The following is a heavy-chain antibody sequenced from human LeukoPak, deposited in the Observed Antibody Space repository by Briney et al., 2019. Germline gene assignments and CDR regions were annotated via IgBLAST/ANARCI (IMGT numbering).Heavy chain of an antibody. J-gene: IGHJ4*02. V-gene: IGHV3-30*14. CDR3: ARARGGYNTHFDY. D-gene: IGHD5-24*01. Sequence: GGSLRLSCVTSEFTFSTYAFHWVRQAPGKGLEWVATMSFDVNNKYYADSVKGRFTISRDNSKNTLYLQMNSLRAEDTAVYYCARARGGYNTHFDYWGQGTLVTVSS. CDR2: MSFDVNNK. CDR1: EFTFSTYA.